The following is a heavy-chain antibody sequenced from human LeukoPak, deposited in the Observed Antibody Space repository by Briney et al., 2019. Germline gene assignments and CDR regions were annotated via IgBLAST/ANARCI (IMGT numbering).Heavy chain of an antibody. D-gene: IGHD1-1*01. CDR2: ISYDGSNK. Sequence: PGGSLRLSCAASGFTFSSYAMSWVRQAPGKGLEWVAVISYDGSNKYYADSVKGRFTISRDNSKNTLYLQMNSLRAEDTAVYYCAKLQTAPYGMDVWGQGTTVTVSS. J-gene: IGHJ6*02. CDR1: GFTFSSYA. CDR3: AKLQTAPYGMDV. V-gene: IGHV3-30*18.